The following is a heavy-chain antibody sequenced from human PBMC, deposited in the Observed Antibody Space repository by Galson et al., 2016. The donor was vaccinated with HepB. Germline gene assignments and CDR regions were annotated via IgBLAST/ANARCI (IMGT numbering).Heavy chain of an antibody. Sequence: SLRLSCAASKVSFRRSAMHWVRQAPGKGLEWVSGISFDGTYKFQAESVKGRFLISRDNSKNTIYLQMNSLRVDDTGVYYCAKERRPSAFDYWGQGTLVSVSA. V-gene: IGHV3-30*18. CDR3: AKERRPSAFDY. CDR2: ISFDGTYK. J-gene: IGHJ4*02. D-gene: IGHD2-15*01. CDR1: KVSFRRSA.